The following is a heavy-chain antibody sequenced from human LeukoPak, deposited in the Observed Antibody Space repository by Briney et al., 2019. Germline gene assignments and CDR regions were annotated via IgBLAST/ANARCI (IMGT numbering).Heavy chain of an antibody. J-gene: IGHJ3*01. Sequence: ASVKVSCKASGYTFTGYYMHWVRQAPGQGLEWMGWINPNSGGTNYAQKFQGRVTMTRDTSISTAYMELSRLRSDDTAVYYCARFGWELLPISGAFDVWGQGTMVTVSS. CDR1: GYTFTGYY. D-gene: IGHD1-26*01. CDR3: ARFGWELLPISGAFDV. CDR2: INPNSGGT. V-gene: IGHV1-2*02.